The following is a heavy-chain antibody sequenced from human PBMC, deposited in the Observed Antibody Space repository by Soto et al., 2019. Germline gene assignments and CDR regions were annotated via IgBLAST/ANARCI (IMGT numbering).Heavy chain of an antibody. CDR2: IHHSGNT. J-gene: IGHJ6*02. CDR1: GACINSAGYY. D-gene: IGHD3-10*01. CDR3: ARVGFGALTYYNGMDV. V-gene: IGHV4-31*02. Sequence: SDTISLTCTVSGACINSAGYYWRWIRQHPGKGLEWIGYIHHSGNTHYNPSLKSRLTISVDTSKNQFSLKLSSVTAADTALYYCARVGFGALTYYNGMDVWGRGTTVTVSS.